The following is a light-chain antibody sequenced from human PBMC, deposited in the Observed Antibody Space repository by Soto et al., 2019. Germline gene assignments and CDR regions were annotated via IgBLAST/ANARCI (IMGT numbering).Light chain of an antibody. Sequence: QSVLTQPPSVSGAPGQRVTISCTGSSSNIGAGYDVHWYQQLPGTAPKLLIYGNSNRPSGVPDRFSGSKSGTSASLAITGLQDEDEAAYYCQSSDSSLSGYVFGTGTKVPVL. CDR2: GNS. J-gene: IGLJ1*01. CDR3: QSSDSSLSGYV. V-gene: IGLV1-40*01. CDR1: SSNIGAGYD.